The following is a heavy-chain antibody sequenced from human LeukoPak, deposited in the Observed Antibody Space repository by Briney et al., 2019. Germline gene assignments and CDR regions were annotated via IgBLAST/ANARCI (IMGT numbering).Heavy chain of an antibody. CDR3: ARTAAPNYYGSGST. V-gene: IGHV1-18*01. J-gene: IGHJ5*02. D-gene: IGHD3-10*01. Sequence: ASVKVSCKASGYTFTSYGISWVRQAPGQGLEWMGWISAYNGNTNYAQKLQGRVTMTTDTSTSTAYMELRSLRSDDTAVYYCARTAAPNYYGSGSTWGQGTLVTVSS. CDR1: GYTFTSYG. CDR2: ISAYNGNT.